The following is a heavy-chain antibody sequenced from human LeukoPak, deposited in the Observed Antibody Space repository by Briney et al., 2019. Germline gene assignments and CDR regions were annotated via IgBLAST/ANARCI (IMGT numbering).Heavy chain of an antibody. CDR2: ISYDGSNK. V-gene: IGHV3-30*18. D-gene: IGHD6-19*01. Sequence: QTGGSLRLSCAASGFTFSSYGMHWVRQAPGKGLEWVAVISYDGSNKYYADSVKGRFTISRDNSKNTLYLQMNSLRAEDTAVYYCAKEEQWLLMTASFDYWGQGTLVTVSS. J-gene: IGHJ4*02. CDR1: GFTFSSYG. CDR3: AKEEQWLLMTASFDY.